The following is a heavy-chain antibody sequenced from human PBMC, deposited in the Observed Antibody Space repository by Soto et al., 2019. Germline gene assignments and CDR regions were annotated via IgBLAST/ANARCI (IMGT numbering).Heavy chain of an antibody. J-gene: IGHJ5*02. D-gene: IGHD4-4*01. CDR2: IHYSGST. CDR3: ARHSYYSNPLRFDP. Sequence: QVQLQESGPGLVQPSETLSLTCTVSGGSITGYYWSWIRQPPGKGPEWIGNIHYSGSTNYNPSLQSRLTISVDTSKNQFSLRLSSVTAAETAVYYCARHSYYSNPLRFDPWGQGTLVTVSS. CDR1: GGSITGYY. V-gene: IGHV4-59*08.